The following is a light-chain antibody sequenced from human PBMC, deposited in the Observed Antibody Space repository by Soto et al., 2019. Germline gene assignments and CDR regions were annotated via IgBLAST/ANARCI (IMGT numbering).Light chain of an antibody. CDR3: ISYAGSKV. CDR2: EVT. V-gene: IGLV2-8*01. Sequence: QSALTQPPSASGSPGQSVTISCTGTSSDADSYNFVSWYQQYPGKAPKLMIYEVTKRPSGVPDRFSGSKAGNTASLTVSGLQADEEADYYCISYAGSKVFGGGTKLTVL. J-gene: IGLJ3*02. CDR1: SSDADSYNF.